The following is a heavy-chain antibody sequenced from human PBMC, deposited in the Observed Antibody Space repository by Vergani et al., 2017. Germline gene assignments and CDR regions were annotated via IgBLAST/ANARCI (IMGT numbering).Heavy chain of an antibody. CDR3: ARGGVIVGATDGGDNYYYGMDV. CDR2: ISSSSSYI. J-gene: IGHJ6*02. V-gene: IGHV3-21*01. D-gene: IGHD1-26*01. Sequence: EVQLVESGGGLVKPGGSLRLSCAASGFTFSSYSMNWVRQAPGKGLEWVSSISSSSSYIYYADSVKGRFTISRDNAKNSLYLQMNSLRAEDTAVYYCARGGVIVGATDGGDNYYYGMDVWGQGTTVTVSS. CDR1: GFTFSSYS.